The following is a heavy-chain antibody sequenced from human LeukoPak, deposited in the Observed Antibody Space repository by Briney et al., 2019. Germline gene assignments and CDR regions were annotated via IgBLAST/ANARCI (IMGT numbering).Heavy chain of an antibody. J-gene: IGHJ3*02. CDR3: ARQTTIAASGSNVFDI. Sequence: SETLSLTCTVSGGSISSGDYYWGWIRQPPGKGLERIGSIYYSGTTYYNPSLKSRVTISVDTSKNQFSLVLSSVTAADTAVYYCARQTTIAASGSNVFDIWGQGTMITVSS. CDR1: GGSISSGDYY. V-gene: IGHV4-39*01. D-gene: IGHD6-13*01. CDR2: IYYSGTT.